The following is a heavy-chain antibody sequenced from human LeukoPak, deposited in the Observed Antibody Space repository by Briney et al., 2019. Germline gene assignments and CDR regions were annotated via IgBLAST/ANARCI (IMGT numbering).Heavy chain of an antibody. Sequence: KASETLSLTCTVSGGSISSGDYHWSWIRQPPGKGLEWIGYIYYSGSPYNNPALKSRVTISVYSSKTQSSLMLSACTAADPAVYYCARGVPFYCSGGSCYTILYYFDYWGQGTLVTVSS. CDR2: IYYSGSP. CDR3: ARGVPFYCSGGSCYTILYYFDY. J-gene: IGHJ4*02. CDR1: GGSISSGDYH. V-gene: IGHV4-30-4*08. D-gene: IGHD2-15*01.